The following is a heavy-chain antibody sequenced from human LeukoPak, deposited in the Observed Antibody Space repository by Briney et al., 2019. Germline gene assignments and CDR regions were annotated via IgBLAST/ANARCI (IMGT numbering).Heavy chain of an antibody. J-gene: IGHJ6*03. D-gene: IGHD1-26*01. CDR2: IWYDGSNK. V-gene: IGHV3-33*01. Sequence: PGGSLRLSCAASGFTFSSYGMHWIRQAPGKGLEWVAVIWYDGSNKYYADSVKGRFTISRDNSKNTLYLQMNSLRAEDTAVYYCARAGAGVVYYYMDVWGKGTTVTVSS. CDR1: GFTFSSYG. CDR3: ARAGAGVVYYYMDV.